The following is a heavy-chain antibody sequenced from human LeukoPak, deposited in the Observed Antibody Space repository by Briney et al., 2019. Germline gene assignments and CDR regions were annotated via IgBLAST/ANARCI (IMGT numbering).Heavy chain of an antibody. CDR2: ISAYNGNT. CDR3: ARVRPVAATRLYYYYGMDF. D-gene: IGHD2-15*01. V-gene: IGHV1-18*01. Sequence: ASVKVSCKASGYTFTSYGISWVRQAPGQGLEWMGWISAYNGNTNYAQKLQGRVTMTTDTSTSTAYMELRSLRSDDTAVYYCARVRPVAATRLYYYYGMDFWGQGTTVTVSS. CDR1: GYTFTSYG. J-gene: IGHJ6*02.